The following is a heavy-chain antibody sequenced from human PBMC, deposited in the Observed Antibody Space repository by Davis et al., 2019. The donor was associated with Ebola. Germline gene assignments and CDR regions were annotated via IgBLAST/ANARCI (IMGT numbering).Heavy chain of an antibody. CDR3: ARVGSSKVYYYYYGMYV. Sequence: AASVKVSCKASGGTFSSYAISWVRQAPGQGLEWMGGIIPIFGTANYAQKFQGRVTITADESTSTAYMELSSLRSEDTAVYYCARVGSSKVYYYYYGMYVWGQGTTVTVSS. J-gene: IGHJ6*02. V-gene: IGHV1-69*13. CDR2: IIPIFGTA. D-gene: IGHD6-13*01. CDR1: GGTFSSYA.